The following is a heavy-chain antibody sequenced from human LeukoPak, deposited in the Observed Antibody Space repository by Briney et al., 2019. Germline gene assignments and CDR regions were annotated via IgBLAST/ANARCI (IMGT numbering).Heavy chain of an antibody. CDR3: ARPGIAAAAPVAEYFQH. CDR2: INAGNGNT. D-gene: IGHD6-13*01. V-gene: IGHV1-3*01. J-gene: IGHJ1*01. CDR1: GYTFTSHA. Sequence: ASVKVSCKASGYTFTSHAMHWVRQAPGQRLEWMGWINAGNGNTKYSQKFQGRVTITRDTSASTAYMELSSLRSEDTAVYYCARPGIAAAAPVAEYFQHWGQGTLVTVSS.